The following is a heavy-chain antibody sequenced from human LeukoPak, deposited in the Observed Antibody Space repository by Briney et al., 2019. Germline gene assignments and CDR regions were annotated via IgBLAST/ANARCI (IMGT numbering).Heavy chain of an antibody. D-gene: IGHD1-14*01. CDR3: ARAKVSDY. CDR1: GFFFGNYW. V-gene: IGHV3-7*01. CDR2: IKQDGSEK. Sequence: GGSLRLSWAASGFFFGNYWRSWFRQAPGKGLEWVANIKQDGSEKFYVDSVKGRFTISRDNAKNSLYLQMNSLRAEDTAVYYCARAKVSDYWGQGTLVTVSS. J-gene: IGHJ4*02.